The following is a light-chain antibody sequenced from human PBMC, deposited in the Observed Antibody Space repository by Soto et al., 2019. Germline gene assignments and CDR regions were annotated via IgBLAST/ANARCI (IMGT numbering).Light chain of an antibody. V-gene: IGKV1-5*03. CDR3: QQYYNVPIT. CDR1: QSVSGW. J-gene: IGKJ5*01. CDR2: KAS. Sequence: DIQMTQSPSTLSASVGDTVTFTCRASQSVSGWLAWYQQKPGEAPKLLIYKASTLKSGVPSRFSGSGSGTEFTLTISSLQSEDIATYYCQQYYNVPITFGQGTRLEIK.